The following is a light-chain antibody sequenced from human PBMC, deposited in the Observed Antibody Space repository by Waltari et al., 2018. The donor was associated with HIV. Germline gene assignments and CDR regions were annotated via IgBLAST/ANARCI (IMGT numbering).Light chain of an antibody. CDR1: SSNIGLNY. V-gene: IGLV1-51*01. CDR3: GAWDVSLNAYV. Sequence: SVLTQPPSVSAAPGQHVTISCSGSSSNIGLNYVSWYQYVARTGPTLRLYDKQRRPSGSPDRVSAANSGTSATLAITGLQTGDEADYSCGAWDVSLNAYVFGTGTKVTVL. J-gene: IGLJ1*01. CDR2: DKQ.